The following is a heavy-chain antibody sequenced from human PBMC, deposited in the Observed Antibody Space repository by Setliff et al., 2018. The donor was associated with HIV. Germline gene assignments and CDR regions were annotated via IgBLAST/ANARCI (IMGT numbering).Heavy chain of an antibody. CDR2: IYNTGST. Sequence: SETLSLTCTVTGGSISSGGFYWTWIRQHPGKGLEWIGYIYNTGSTYHSPSLESRVTISIDASKNQFSLTLTSVTAADTAVYYCARRIDDSGSFPDKNWFDTWGQGSLVTVSS. V-gene: IGHV4-31*03. D-gene: IGHD3-10*01. CDR3: ARRIDDSGSFPDKNWFDT. CDR1: GGSISSGGFY. J-gene: IGHJ5*02.